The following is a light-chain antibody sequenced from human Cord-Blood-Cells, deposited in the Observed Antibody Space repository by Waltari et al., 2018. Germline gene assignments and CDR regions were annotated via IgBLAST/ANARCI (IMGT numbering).Light chain of an antibody. CDR3: QQRSNGPLT. CDR1: QSVSSY. V-gene: IGKV3-11*01. Sequence: EIVLTQSPATLSLSPGERATLSCRASQSVSSYLAWYQQKPGQAPRLLIYDASNRATGSAARFSGSGSGTDFTVTSSGLEPEDVAVYYCQQRSNGPLTFGGGTKVEIK. CDR2: DAS. J-gene: IGKJ4*01.